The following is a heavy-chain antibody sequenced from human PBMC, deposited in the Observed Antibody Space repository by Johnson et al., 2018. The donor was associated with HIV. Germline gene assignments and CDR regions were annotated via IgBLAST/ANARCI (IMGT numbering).Heavy chain of an antibody. CDR2: IRSKAYGGTT. Sequence: EVQLVESGGGLVRPGGSLRLSCAASGFTFDDYGMSWVRQAPGKGLEWVGFIRSKAYGGTTEYAASVKGRFTISRDNSKNTLYLQMNSLRAEDTAVYYCARDGSGSFDAFDIWGQGTMVTVSS. CDR1: GFTFDDYG. J-gene: IGHJ3*02. V-gene: IGHV3-49*04. CDR3: ARDGSGSFDAFDI. D-gene: IGHD1-26*01.